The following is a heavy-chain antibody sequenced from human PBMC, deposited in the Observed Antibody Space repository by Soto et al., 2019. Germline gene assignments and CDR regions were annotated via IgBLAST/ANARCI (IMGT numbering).Heavy chain of an antibody. CDR2: IIPIFGTA. CDR1: GGTFSSYA. J-gene: IGHJ4*02. V-gene: IGHV1-69*13. D-gene: IGHD3-22*01. CDR3: ARSPKSYPYYYDSGGYSLDY. Sequence: GASVKVSCKAPGGTFSSYAISWVRQAPGQGLEWMGGIIPIFGTANYAQKFQCRVTITADESTSTAYMELSSLRPEDTAVYYCARSPKSYPYYYDSGGYSLDYWGQGTLVTVSS.